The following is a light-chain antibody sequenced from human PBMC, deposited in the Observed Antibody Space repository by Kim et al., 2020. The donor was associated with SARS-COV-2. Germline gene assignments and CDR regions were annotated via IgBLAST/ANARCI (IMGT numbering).Light chain of an antibody. V-gene: IGKV2D-29*01. CDR3: MQGLQRLYS. CDR2: EVS. Sequence: QPASISCKYSQRLLHSDGKISLYWYLQKPGQPPQLLIYEVSKRFSGVPERFSGSGSGTDFTLKISRVEAEDVGLYYCMQGLQRLYSFGQGTKLEI. J-gene: IGKJ2*03. CDR1: QRLLHSDGKIS.